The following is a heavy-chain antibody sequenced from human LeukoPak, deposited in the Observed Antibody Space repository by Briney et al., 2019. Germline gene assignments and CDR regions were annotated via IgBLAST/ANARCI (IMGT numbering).Heavy chain of an antibody. CDR2: IYHSGST. V-gene: IGHV4-30-2*01. Sequence: PSQTLSLTCTVSGRSISSGGYYWSWIRQPPGKGLEWIGYIYHSGSTYYNPSLKSRVTISVDRSKNQFSLKLSSVTAADTAVYYCARLGVTQGFDPWGQGTLVTVSS. J-gene: IGHJ5*02. D-gene: IGHD2-21*02. CDR1: GRSISSGGYY. CDR3: ARLGVTQGFDP.